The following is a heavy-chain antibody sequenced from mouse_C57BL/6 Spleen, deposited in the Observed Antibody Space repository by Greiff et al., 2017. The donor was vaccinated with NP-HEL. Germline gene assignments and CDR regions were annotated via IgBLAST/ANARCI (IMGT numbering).Heavy chain of an antibody. CDR2: INPNNGGT. CDR3: ARRGFITTRWYFDV. Sequence: EVQLVESGPELVKPGASVKIPCKASGYTFTDYNMDWVKQSHGKSLEWIGDINPNNGGTIYNQKFKGKATLTVDKSSSTAYMELRSLTSEYTAVYYCARRGFITTRWYFDVWGTGTTVTVSS. D-gene: IGHD1-1*01. CDR1: GYTFTDYN. V-gene: IGHV1-18*01. J-gene: IGHJ1*03.